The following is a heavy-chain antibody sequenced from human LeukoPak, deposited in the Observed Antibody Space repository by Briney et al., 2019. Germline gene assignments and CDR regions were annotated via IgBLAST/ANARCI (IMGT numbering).Heavy chain of an antibody. J-gene: IGHJ4*02. V-gene: IGHV3-23*01. CDR2: ISGSGGGT. D-gene: IGHD2-2*01. Sequence: GGSLRLSCAASGFTFSSYGMSWVRQAPAKGLEWVSAISGSGGGTYYPESVKGRFTISRDNSRNTLSLQMNSLRAEDTAVYYCAKDLGSRYCSGTSCYDPLDYWGQGTLVTVSS. CDR3: AKDLGSRYCSGTSCYDPLDY. CDR1: GFTFSSYG.